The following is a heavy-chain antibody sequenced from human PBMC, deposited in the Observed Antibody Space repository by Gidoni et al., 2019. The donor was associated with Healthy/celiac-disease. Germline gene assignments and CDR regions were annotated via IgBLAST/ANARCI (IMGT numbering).Heavy chain of an antibody. D-gene: IGHD6-19*01. Sequence: QLQLQESGPGLVKPSETLSLTCTVSGGSIRSSSYYWGWIRQPPGKGLEWLWSIYYSGSTYYNPSLKSRVTISVDTSNNQFSLKLSSLTAADTAVYYCARHRLAGIAVAVIYFDYWGQGTLVTVSS. V-gene: IGHV4-39*01. J-gene: IGHJ4*02. CDR1: GGSIRSSSYY. CDR2: IYYSGST. CDR3: ARHRLAGIAVAVIYFDY.